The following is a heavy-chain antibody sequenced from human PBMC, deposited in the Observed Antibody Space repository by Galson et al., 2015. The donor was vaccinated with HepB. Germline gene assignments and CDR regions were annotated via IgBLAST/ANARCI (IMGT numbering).Heavy chain of an antibody. CDR3: NPIFDQTGMDV. V-gene: IGHV3-74*01. D-gene: IGHD2-15*01. CDR2: INHDGRST. J-gene: IGHJ6*02. Sequence: SLRLSCAASGLTFRSHWIHWVRQGPGKGLVWVSGINHDGRSTYYADSVKGRFTISRDNVKNTLYLQMNSLRAEDTAVYYCNPIFDQTGMDVWGQWTTVTVSS. CDR1: GLTFRSHW.